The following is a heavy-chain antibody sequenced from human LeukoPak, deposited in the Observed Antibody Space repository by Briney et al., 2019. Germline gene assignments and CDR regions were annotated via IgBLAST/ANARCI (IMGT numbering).Heavy chain of an antibody. J-gene: IGHJ4*02. CDR1: GSCISSGSYY. V-gene: IGHV4-61*02. CDR2: VYTSGST. CDR3: ARARGYSGYDSYYFDY. D-gene: IGHD5-12*01. Sequence: SQTLSLTCAVSGSCISSGSYYWRWIRQPAGKGLEWVGRVYTSGSTNYNPSLKSRVTISVDTSKNQFSLKLSSVTAADTAVYYCARARGYSGYDSYYFDYWGQGTLVTVSS.